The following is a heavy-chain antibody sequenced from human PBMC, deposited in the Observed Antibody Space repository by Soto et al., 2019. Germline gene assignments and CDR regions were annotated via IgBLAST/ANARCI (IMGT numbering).Heavy chain of an antibody. V-gene: IGHV3-15*07. J-gene: IGHJ6*02. Sequence: GGSLRLSCAASGFTFSNAWMNWVRQAPGKGLEWVGRIKSKTDGGTTDYAAPVKGRFTISRDDSKNTLYRQMNSLKTEDTAVYYCTTEFDRYSYGYYYGMDVWGQGTTVTVSS. CDR1: GFTFSNAW. CDR2: IKSKTDGGTT. D-gene: IGHD5-18*01. CDR3: TTEFDRYSYGYYYGMDV.